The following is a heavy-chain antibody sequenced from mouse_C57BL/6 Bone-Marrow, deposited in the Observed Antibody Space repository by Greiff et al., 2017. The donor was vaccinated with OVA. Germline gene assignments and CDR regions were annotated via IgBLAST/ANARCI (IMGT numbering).Heavy chain of an antibody. CDR3: ATVYDGNGDY. J-gene: IGHJ4*01. Sequence: QVHVKQSGAELVRPGASVKLSCTASGFNIKDDYMHWVKQRPEQGLEWIGYIYPRDGSTKYNEKFKGKATLTADKSSSTAYMQLNSLTSEDSAVYFCATVYDGNGDYWGQGTSVTVSS. D-gene: IGHD2-12*01. CDR2: IYPRDGST. CDR1: GFNIKDDY. V-gene: IGHV1S12*01.